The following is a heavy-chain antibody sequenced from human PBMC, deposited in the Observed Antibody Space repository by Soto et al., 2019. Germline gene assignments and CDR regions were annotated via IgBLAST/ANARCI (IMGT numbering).Heavy chain of an antibody. CDR1: GGTFSTYV. CDR3: ARGRIAGAATDFYYYGMDG. Sequence: QVQLVQSGAEVKKPGSSVKVSCKASGGTFSTYVISWVRQAPGQGLEWMGGIIPVFATTNYAQKFQGRVTITADEATRTGYMELNSTRAEDTAVYYCARGRIAGAATDFYYYGMDGWGQGTSVTVSS. V-gene: IGHV1-69*12. D-gene: IGHD1-26*01. J-gene: IGHJ6*02. CDR2: IIPVFATT.